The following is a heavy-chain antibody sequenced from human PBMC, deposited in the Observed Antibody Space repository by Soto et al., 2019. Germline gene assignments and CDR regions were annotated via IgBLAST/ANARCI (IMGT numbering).Heavy chain of an antibody. CDR1: GGSISIYY. J-gene: IGHJ6*02. CDR2: IHYSGST. V-gene: IGHV4-59*01. CDR3: ARAEGDYDFYGMDV. Sequence: QVQLQESVPGLVKPSETLSLTCTGSGGSISIYYWSWIRQPPGKGLEWIGYIHYSGSTNYNPSLKSRVNISVDPSKNQVSLKLSSVHAAETAVYYCARAEGDYDFYGMDVWGQGTTVTVSS.